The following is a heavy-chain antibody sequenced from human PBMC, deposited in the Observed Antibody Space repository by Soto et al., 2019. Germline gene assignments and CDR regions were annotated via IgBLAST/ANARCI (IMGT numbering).Heavy chain of an antibody. CDR3: AKDRAIAVVFWFDP. V-gene: IGHV3-30*18. D-gene: IGHD6-19*01. J-gene: IGHJ5*02. CDR2: ISYDGSNK. Sequence: PGGSLRLSCAASGFTFSSYGMHWVRQAPGKGLEWVAVISYDGSNKYYADSVKGRFTISRDNSKNTLYLQMNSLRAEDTAVYYCAKDRAIAVVFWFDPWGQGTLVTVSS. CDR1: GFTFSSYG.